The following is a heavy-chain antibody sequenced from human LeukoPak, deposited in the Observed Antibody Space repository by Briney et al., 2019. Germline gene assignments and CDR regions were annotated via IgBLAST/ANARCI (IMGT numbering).Heavy chain of an antibody. CDR1: GYSISSGYY. CDR3: ASNPDLYYFDY. Sequence: SETLSLTCTVSGYSISSGYYWGWIRQPPGKGLEWIGSIYHSGSTYYNPSLKSRVTISVDTSKNQFSLKLSSVTAADTAVYYCASNPDLYYFDYWGQGTLVTVSS. CDR2: IYHSGST. J-gene: IGHJ4*02. V-gene: IGHV4-38-2*02.